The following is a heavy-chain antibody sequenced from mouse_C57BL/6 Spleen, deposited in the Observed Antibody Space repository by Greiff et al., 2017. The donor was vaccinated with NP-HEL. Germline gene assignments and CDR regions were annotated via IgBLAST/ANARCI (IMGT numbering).Heavy chain of an antibody. D-gene: IGHD2-3*01. Sequence: VQLVESGAELVRPGASVKLSCKASGYTFTDYYINWVKQRPGQGLEWIARIYPGSGNPYSNETFKGKATLTAEKSSSTAYMQLSSLTSEDSAVYFGARTGIYDGYYFDYWGQGTTLTVSS. J-gene: IGHJ2*01. CDR3: ARTGIYDGYYFDY. V-gene: IGHV1-76*01. CDR1: GYTFTDYY. CDR2: IYPGSGNP.